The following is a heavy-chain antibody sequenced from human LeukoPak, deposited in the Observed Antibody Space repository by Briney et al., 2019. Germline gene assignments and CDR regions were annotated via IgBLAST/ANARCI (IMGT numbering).Heavy chain of an antibody. J-gene: IGHJ4*02. CDR1: GGSINNDY. D-gene: IGHD3-22*01. CDR3: ASHYDSSGYFFDY. V-gene: IGHV4-59*01. Sequence: SETLSLTCTVSGGSINNDYWSWIRQPPGKGLEWIGYLSYSGSTSYNPSLKRRVTISADTSKNQFSLKLSSVTAADTAVYFCASHYDSSGYFFDYWGQGTLVTVSS. CDR2: LSYSGST.